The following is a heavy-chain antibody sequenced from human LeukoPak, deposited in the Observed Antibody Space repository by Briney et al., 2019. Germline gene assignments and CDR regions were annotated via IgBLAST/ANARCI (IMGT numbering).Heavy chain of an antibody. CDR3: ARDNVPAVGFDI. CDR2: ISSGSGTI. CDR1: GFTFSSYT. V-gene: IGHV3-48*01. Sequence: GGSLRLSCAASGFTFSSYTMNWVRQAPGKGLEWVSYISSGSGTIYYTDSVKGRFTISRDNAKNSLYLQMNSLRAEDTAVYYCARDNVPAVGFDIWGQGTMVIVSS. D-gene: IGHD2-2*01. J-gene: IGHJ3*02.